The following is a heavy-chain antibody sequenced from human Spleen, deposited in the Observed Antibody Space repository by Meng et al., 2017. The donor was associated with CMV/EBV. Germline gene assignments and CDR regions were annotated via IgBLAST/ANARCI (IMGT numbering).Heavy chain of an antibody. CDR2: ISGSGSTI. CDR3: AKEATYYYDSSGSFDQ. D-gene: IGHD3-22*01. V-gene: IGHV3-11*01. Sequence: GGSLRLSCEASGFAFSDYYMCWIRQAPGKGLEWSLYISGSGSTIYYADSMKGRISISRDNAKNSVFLQMSSLRAEDTAVYFCAKEATYYYDSSGSFDQWGQGTLVTVSS. CDR1: GFAFSDYY. J-gene: IGHJ4*02.